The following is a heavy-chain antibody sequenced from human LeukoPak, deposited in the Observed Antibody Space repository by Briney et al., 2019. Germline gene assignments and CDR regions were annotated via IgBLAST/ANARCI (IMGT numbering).Heavy chain of an antibody. Sequence: ASVKVSCKASGYTFNNYDINWVRQAPGQGLEWMGWISSHYGNTNYAQKLQGRVTMTTDTSTSTAYMELRSLRSDDTAVYYCARGGLLWFGEPMDVWGKGTMVTISS. D-gene: IGHD3-10*01. CDR1: GYTFNNYD. V-gene: IGHV1-18*01. J-gene: IGHJ6*03. CDR2: ISSHYGNT. CDR3: ARGGLLWFGEPMDV.